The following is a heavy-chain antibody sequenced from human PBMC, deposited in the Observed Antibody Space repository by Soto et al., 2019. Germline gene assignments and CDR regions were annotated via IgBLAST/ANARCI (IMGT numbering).Heavy chain of an antibody. CDR1: GGTFSSYA. D-gene: IGHD3-10*01. J-gene: IGHJ6*02. Sequence: SVKVSCKASGGTFSSYAISWVRQAPGRGLEWMGGIIPIFGTANYAQKFQGRVTITADESTSTAYMELSSLRSEDTAVYYCARDLSEWFGELFPIPDYYYYGMDVWGQGTTVTVSS. V-gene: IGHV1-69*13. CDR3: ARDLSEWFGELFPIPDYYYYGMDV. CDR2: IIPIFGTA.